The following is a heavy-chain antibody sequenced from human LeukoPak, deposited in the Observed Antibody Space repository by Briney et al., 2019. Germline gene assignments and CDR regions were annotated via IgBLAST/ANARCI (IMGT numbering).Heavy chain of an antibody. D-gene: IGHD3-22*01. CDR2: INPNSGGT. J-gene: IGHJ3*02. Sequence: ASVKVSCKASEYTFTDFYIHWVRQAPGQGLEWMGWINPNSGGTNYEGKFQGRVTVTWDTSISTAFMELSRLRSDDTAVYYCARVGTYYYDRTGTEAFDIWGQGTMVTVSS. CDR1: EYTFTDFY. CDR3: ARVGTYYYDRTGTEAFDI. V-gene: IGHV1-2*02.